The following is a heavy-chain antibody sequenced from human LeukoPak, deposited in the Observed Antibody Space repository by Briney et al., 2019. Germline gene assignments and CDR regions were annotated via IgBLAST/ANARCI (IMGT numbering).Heavy chain of an antibody. CDR3: AKRDGGY. V-gene: IGHV3-23*01. CDR1: AFTFSSYA. J-gene: IGHJ4*02. CDR2: ISGSDDNT. Sequence: PGGSLRLSCAASAFTFSSYAMSWVRQAPGKGLEWVSAISGSDDNTYYADSVKGRFTISRDNSKNTLYLQMNSLRVEDTAVYYCAKRDGGYWGQGTLVTVSS. D-gene: IGHD3-10*01.